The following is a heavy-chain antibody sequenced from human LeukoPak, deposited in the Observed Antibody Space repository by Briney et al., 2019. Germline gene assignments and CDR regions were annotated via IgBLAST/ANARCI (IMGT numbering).Heavy chain of an antibody. V-gene: IGHV1-24*01. CDR3: ARVGTYPYYDSSGSPGGAFDI. CDR1: GYTLTELS. J-gene: IGHJ3*02. D-gene: IGHD3-22*01. CDR2: FDPEDGET. Sequence: ASVKVSCKVSGYTLTELSMHWVRQAPGKGLEWMGGFDPEDGETIYAQKFQGRVTMAEDTSTDTAYMELSSLRSDDTAVYYCARVGTYPYYDSSGSPGGAFDIWGQGTMVTVSS.